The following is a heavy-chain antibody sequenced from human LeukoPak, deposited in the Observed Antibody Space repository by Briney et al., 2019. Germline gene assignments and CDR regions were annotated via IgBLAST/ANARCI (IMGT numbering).Heavy chain of an antibody. J-gene: IGHJ4*02. CDR3: AQDRFVSSGRDDY. V-gene: IGHV3-23*01. CDR1: GFTFSSYA. D-gene: IGHD6-19*01. Sequence: GGSLRLSCAASGFTFSSYAMSWVRQAPGKGLEWVSGISGSGENTYYVDSVKGRFTISRDNSKNTLYLQMTNLRVEDTAVYFCAQDRFVSSGRDDYWGQGTMVTVSS. CDR2: ISGSGENT.